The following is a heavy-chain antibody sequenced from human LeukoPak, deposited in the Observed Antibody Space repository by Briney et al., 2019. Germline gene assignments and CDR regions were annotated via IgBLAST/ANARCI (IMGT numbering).Heavy chain of an antibody. V-gene: IGHV4-59*01. CDR1: GGSISSYY. D-gene: IGHD2/OR15-2a*01. J-gene: IGHJ5*02. Sequence: PSETLSLTCTVSGGSISSYYWGWIRQPPGKGLEWIGYIYHSGNTNSNPSLKSRVTISIDSSKSQFSLKLSSVTAADTAVYYCAREAPSTYWFDPWGQGTLVTVSS. CDR3: AREAPSTYWFDP. CDR2: IYHSGNT.